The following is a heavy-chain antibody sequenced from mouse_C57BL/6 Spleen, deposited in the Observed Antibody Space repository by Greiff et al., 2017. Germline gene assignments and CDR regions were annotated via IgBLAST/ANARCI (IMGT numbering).Heavy chain of an antibody. CDR1: GYTFTSYW. CDR3: ARGITTVVVTDYYAMDY. CDR2: IHPNSGST. J-gene: IGHJ4*01. V-gene: IGHV1-64*01. D-gene: IGHD1-1*01. Sequence: QVQLQQPGAELVKPGASVKLSCKASGYTFTSYWMHWVKQRPGQGLEWIGIIHPNSGSTNYNEKFKSKATLTVDKSSSTAYMQLSSLTSEDSAVYYCARGITTVVVTDYYAMDYWGQGTSVTVSS.